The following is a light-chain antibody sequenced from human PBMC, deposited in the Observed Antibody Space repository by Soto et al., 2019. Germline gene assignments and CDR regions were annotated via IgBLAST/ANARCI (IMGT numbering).Light chain of an antibody. CDR1: SSDVGGYNY. V-gene: IGLV2-8*01. CDR2: EVS. CDR3: SSYAGSERV. Sequence: QSALTQPPSASGSPGQSVTISCTGTSSDVGGYNYVSWYQQHPGKAPKLMIYEVSKRPSGVPDRFSGSKSGNTASLTVSGLXAXDXXDYYCSSYAGSERVFGGGTKLTVL. J-gene: IGLJ2*01.